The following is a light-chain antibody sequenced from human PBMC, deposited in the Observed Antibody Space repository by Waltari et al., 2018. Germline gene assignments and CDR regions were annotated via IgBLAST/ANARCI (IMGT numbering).Light chain of an antibody. CDR2: TVS. J-gene: IGKJ1*01. V-gene: IGKV1-12*01. CDR3: QRASGLPWT. CDR1: QDFSNW. Sequence: DIQMTQSPSSVSASVGDRVTITCRASQDFSNWLGWYQQKSGKAPKLLIHTVSTLQIGVPPRFSGSGSGTDFTLTISSLQPEDFATYFCQRASGLPWTFGQGTKVEIK.